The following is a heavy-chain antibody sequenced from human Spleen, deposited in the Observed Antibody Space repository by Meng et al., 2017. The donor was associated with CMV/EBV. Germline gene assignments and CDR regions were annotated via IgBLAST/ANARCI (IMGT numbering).Heavy chain of an antibody. Sequence: GESLKISCEASGFTLSHYWMTWVRQAPGKGLEWVANIKQDGGEQYYVDSVKDRFTISRDNAKNSLFLQMNSLRVEDTAVYYCASTGTIFGSDYWGQGTLVTVSS. CDR2: IKQDGGEQ. V-gene: IGHV3-7*01. J-gene: IGHJ4*02. CDR3: ASTGTIFGSDY. D-gene: IGHD3-3*01. CDR1: GFTLSHYW.